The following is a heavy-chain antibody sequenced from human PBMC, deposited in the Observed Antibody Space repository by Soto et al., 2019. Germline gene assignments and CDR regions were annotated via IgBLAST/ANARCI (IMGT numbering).Heavy chain of an antibody. CDR3: ATISDRGIAAALDF. Sequence: GSLRLSFAASTFIFTNYAMSWVRQAPGEGLEWVSAISGSGGTTYYAESVKGRFSISRDNSKNTLYLQLSSLRVEDTAIYYCATISDRGIAAALDFWGPGTLVTVSS. CDR2: ISGSGGTT. D-gene: IGHD6-13*01. J-gene: IGHJ4*02. CDR1: TFIFTNYA. V-gene: IGHV3-23*01.